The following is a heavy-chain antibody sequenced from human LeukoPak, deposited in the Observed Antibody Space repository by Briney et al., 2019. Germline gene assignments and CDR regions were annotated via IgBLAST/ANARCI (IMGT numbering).Heavy chain of an antibody. CDR2: SRSKSDGGTT. Sequence: AGSLRLXCAASGCTFNTAGMTWVRQDPGKGLVGVARSRSKSDGGTTYYAAPVKGRFTISRDDSKNTLYLQMNNLKIEDTALYYCTTDLRLWGQGTLVTVSS. V-gene: IGHV3-15*01. J-gene: IGHJ1*01. CDR3: TTDLRL. CDR1: GCTFNTAG. D-gene: IGHD3-16*01.